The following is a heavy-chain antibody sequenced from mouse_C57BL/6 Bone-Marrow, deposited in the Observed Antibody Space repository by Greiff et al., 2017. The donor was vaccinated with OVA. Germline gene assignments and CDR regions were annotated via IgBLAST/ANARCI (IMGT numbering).Heavy chain of an antibody. CDR3: ARTTTVVAYYFDY. Sequence: QVQLKESGAELARPGASVKLSCKASGYTFTSYGISWVKQRTGQGLEWIGEIYPRSGNTYYNEKFKGKATLTADKSSSTAYMELRSLPSEDSAVYFCARTTTVVAYYFDYWGQGTTLTVSS. J-gene: IGHJ2*01. V-gene: IGHV1-81*01. D-gene: IGHD1-1*01. CDR1: GYTFTSYG. CDR2: IYPRSGNT.